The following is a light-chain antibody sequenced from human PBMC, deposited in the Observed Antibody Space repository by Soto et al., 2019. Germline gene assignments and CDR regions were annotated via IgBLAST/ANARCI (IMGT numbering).Light chain of an antibody. V-gene: IGKV3-15*01. CDR3: QQYTDWPMT. CDR1: QSIRST. Sequence: EILITQSPATLSVSPGERATLSCRASQSIRSTLAWYKQIHGQAPRILIYDASTRATGIPARFSGSGSGTEFTLTVSRLQSEDFAFYYCQQYTDWPMTFGQGTRLEIK. CDR2: DAS. J-gene: IGKJ5*01.